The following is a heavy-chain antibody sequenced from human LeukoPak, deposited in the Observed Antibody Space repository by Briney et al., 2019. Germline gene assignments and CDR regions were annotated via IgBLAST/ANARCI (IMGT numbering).Heavy chain of an antibody. CDR2: ISGSGGST. V-gene: IGHV3-23*01. J-gene: IGHJ4*02. CDR3: ANLPATYDSSGYYLPHFDY. D-gene: IGHD3-22*01. Sequence: GGSLRLSCAASGFTFSSYAMSWVRQAPGKGLEWVSAISGSGGSTYYADSVKGRFTISRDNSKNTLYLQMNSLRAEDTAVYYCANLPATYDSSGYYLPHFDYWGQGTLVTVSS. CDR1: GFTFSSYA.